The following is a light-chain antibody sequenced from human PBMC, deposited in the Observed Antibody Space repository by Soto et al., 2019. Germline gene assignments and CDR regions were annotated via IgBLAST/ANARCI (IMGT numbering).Light chain of an antibody. Sequence: SYELTQPPSVSVAPGQTARITCGGNNIGRKSVHRYQQKPGQAPVLVIYDDRDRPSGIPKRVSGSNSENTATLTISRVEAGDEADYYCQVWDISSDRNHVFGPGTKLTVL. CDR1: NIGRKS. CDR2: DDR. J-gene: IGLJ1*01. V-gene: IGLV3-21*02. CDR3: QVWDISSDRNHV.